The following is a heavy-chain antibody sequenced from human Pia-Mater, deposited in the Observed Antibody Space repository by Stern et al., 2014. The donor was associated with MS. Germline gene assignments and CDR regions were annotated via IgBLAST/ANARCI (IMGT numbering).Heavy chain of an antibody. CDR2: ISAYNGNT. J-gene: IGHJ4*02. V-gene: IGHV1-18*01. CDR1: GYTFTSYG. CDR3: ARDSGYSSSWYPWYFDY. D-gene: IGHD6-13*01. Sequence: VHLVESGAEVKKPGASVKVSCKASGYTFTSYGISWVRQAPGQGLEWMGWISAYNGNTNYAQKLQGRGTMTTDTSTSTAYMELGSLRSDDTAVYYCARDSGYSSSWYPWYFDYWGQGTLVTVSS.